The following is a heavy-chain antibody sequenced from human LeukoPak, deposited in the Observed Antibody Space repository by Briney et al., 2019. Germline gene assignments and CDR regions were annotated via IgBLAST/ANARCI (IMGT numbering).Heavy chain of an antibody. D-gene: IGHD2-2*01. CDR2: INHSGST. CDR1: GGSLSGYY. Sequence: PSETLSLTCAVYGGSLSGYYWSWIRQPPGKGLEWIGEINHSGSTNYNPSLKSRVTISVDTSKNQFSLKLSSVTAADTAVYYCAREAAYCSSTSCYGYAFDIWGQGTMVTVSS. CDR3: AREAAYCSSTSCYGYAFDI. J-gene: IGHJ3*02. V-gene: IGHV4-34*01.